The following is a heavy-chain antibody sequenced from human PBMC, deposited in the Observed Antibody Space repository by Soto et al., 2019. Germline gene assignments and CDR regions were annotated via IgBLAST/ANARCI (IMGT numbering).Heavy chain of an antibody. D-gene: IGHD3-10*01. V-gene: IGHV1-69*01. J-gene: IGHJ4*02. CDR1: GDTFSSYA. CDR3: ARTYYYGSGSYYPFDY. Sequence: KFYWKGFGDTFSSYAISWVRQATGKGLEWMGGIIPIFGTANYAQKFQGRVTITADESTSTAYMELSSLRSEDTAVYYCARTYYYGSGSYYPFDYWGQGTLVTVSS. CDR2: IIPIFGTA.